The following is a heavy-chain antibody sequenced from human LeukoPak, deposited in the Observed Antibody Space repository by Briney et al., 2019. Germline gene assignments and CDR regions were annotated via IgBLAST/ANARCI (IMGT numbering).Heavy chain of an antibody. Sequence: GASVKVSCKASGYTFTSYGISWVRQAPGQGLERMGWISAYNGNTNYAQKLQGRVTMTTDTSTSTAYMELRSLRSDDTAVYYCARDALMIVVVNYENYFDYWGQGTLVTVSS. CDR1: GYTFTSYG. V-gene: IGHV1-18*01. CDR2: ISAYNGNT. CDR3: ARDALMIVVVNYENYFDY. J-gene: IGHJ4*02. D-gene: IGHD3-22*01.